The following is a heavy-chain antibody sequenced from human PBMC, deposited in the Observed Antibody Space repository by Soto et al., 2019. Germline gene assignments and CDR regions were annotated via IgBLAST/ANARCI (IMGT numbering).Heavy chain of an antibody. CDR2: IGTRGRTI. CDR1: GFTFSNYE. D-gene: IGHD4-4*01. CDR3: ARDPAIYSGKFDYGLDV. Sequence: EVQLVESGGGFVQAGGSLRLFCAASGFTFSNYEMNWVRQAPGKGLEWVSYIGTRGRTIYYADSVKGRFSISRDNAKNSLYLQMNSLRADDTAVYYCARDPAIYSGKFDYGLDVWGQGTTVTVSS. J-gene: IGHJ6*02. V-gene: IGHV3-48*03.